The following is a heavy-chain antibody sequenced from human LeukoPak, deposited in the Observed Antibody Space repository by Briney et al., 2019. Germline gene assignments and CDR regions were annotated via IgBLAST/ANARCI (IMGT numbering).Heavy chain of an antibody. Sequence: SETLSLTCTVSGGSISSGSYYWSWIRQPPGKGLEWIGEINHSGSTNYNPSLKSRVTISVETAKNQFSLKLSSVTAADTAVYYCARVCRSQLPYYYYMDVWGKGTTVTVSS. J-gene: IGHJ6*03. CDR1: GGSISSGSYY. V-gene: IGHV4-39*07. D-gene: IGHD2-2*01. CDR2: INHSGST. CDR3: ARVCRSQLPYYYYMDV.